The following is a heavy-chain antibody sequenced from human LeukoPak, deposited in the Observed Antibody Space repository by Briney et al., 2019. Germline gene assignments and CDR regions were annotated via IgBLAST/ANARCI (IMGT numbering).Heavy chain of an antibody. CDR3: ARAGDGYNGYAFDI. D-gene: IGHD5-24*01. J-gene: IGHJ3*02. V-gene: IGHV3-74*01. Sequence: GGSLRLSCVVSGFSVSNNYVSWVRQAPGKGPVWVSRIKTDGSITNYADSVKGRFTISRDNAKNSLYLQMNSLRAEDTAVYYCARAGDGYNGYAFDIWGQGTMVTVSS. CDR2: IKTDGSIT. CDR1: GFSVSNNY.